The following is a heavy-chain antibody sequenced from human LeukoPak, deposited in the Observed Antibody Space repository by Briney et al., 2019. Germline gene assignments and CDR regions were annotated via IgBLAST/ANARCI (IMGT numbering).Heavy chain of an antibody. CDR2: ISNGGGYI. V-gene: IGHV3-21*01. CDR1: GFIFSSYN. J-gene: IGHJ4*02. Sequence: GGSLRLSCAASGFIFSSYNMNWVRQAPGKGLEGVASISNGGGYIYYEDSVKGRFTISRDNAKNSLYLQMNSLRAEDTAVYYCARAGLYSGSGLDYWGQGTLVTVSS. D-gene: IGHD5-12*01. CDR3: ARAGLYSGSGLDY.